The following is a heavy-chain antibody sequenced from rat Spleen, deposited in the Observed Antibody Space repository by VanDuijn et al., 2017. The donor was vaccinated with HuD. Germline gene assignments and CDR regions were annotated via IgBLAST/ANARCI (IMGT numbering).Heavy chain of an antibody. CDR1: GFTFNYYW. V-gene: IGHV5-31*01. CDR2: ITNASGRT. J-gene: IGHJ1*01. Sequence: EVQLVESGGGLVLPGRSLKLSCVTSGFTFNYYWMTWIRQAPGKGLEWVASITNASGRTYYPDSVKGRFTIPRDNAKNTLYLQMDSLRSEDTATYYCARSGEDGYTYYWYFDFWGPGTMVTVSS. D-gene: IGHD1-6*01. CDR3: ARSGEDGYTYYWYFDF.